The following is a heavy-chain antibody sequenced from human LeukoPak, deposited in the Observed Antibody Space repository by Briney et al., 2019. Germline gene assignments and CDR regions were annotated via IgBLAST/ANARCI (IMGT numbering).Heavy chain of an antibody. CDR1: GGSISSYY. CDR2: IYTSGST. J-gene: IGHJ4*02. D-gene: IGHD5-12*01. V-gene: IGHV4-4*07. CDR3: ASSGYSGYDPQPGY. Sequence: TSETLSLTCTVSGGSISSYYWSWIRQPAGKGLEWIGRIYTSGSTNYNPSLKSRVTMSVDRSKNQFSLKLSSVTAADTAVYYCASSGYSGYDPQPGYWGQGTLVTVSS.